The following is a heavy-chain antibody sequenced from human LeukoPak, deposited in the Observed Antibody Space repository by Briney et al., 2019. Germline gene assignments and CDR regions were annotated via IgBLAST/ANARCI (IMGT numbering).Heavy chain of an antibody. CDR3: ARGTTMIVVVSIDY. D-gene: IGHD3-22*01. V-gene: IGHV3-21*01. CDR1: GFTFSSYS. Sequence: GGSLRLSCAASGFTFSSYSMNWVRQAPGKGLELVSSISSSSSYIYYADSVKGRFTISRDNAKNSLYLQMNSLRAEDTAVYYCARGTTMIVVVSIDYWGQGTLVTVSS. J-gene: IGHJ4*02. CDR2: ISSSSSYI.